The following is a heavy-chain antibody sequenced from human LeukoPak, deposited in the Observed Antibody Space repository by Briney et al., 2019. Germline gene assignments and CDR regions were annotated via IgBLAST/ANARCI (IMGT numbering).Heavy chain of an antibody. D-gene: IGHD3-3*01. V-gene: IGHV1-8*01. J-gene: IGHJ4*02. Sequence: ASVKVSCKASGYTFTSYDINWVRQATGQGLEWMGWMNPNSGNTGYAQKFQGRVTMTRDTSINTAYMELRSLTSDDTAVYYCARGLPTTSGVVIIPQVFDSWGQGTLVTVSS. CDR2: MNPNSGNT. CDR1: GYTFTSYD. CDR3: ARGLPTTSGVVIIPQVFDS.